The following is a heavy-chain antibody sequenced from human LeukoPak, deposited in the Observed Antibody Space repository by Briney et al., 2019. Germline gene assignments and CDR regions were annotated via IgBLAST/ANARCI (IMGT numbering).Heavy chain of an antibody. D-gene: IGHD3-10*01. CDR1: GFTFGHYW. V-gene: IGHV3-7*01. Sequence: GGSLRLSCAASGFTFGHYWMTWVRQAPGKGLEWVANINTDGSAIFYADSVKGRFTISRDNSKNTLFLQMNSLRVEDMAVYYCAQLSIYYGSGSYPFDNWGQGTLVTVSS. CDR2: INTDGSAI. CDR3: AQLSIYYGSGSYPFDN. J-gene: IGHJ4*02.